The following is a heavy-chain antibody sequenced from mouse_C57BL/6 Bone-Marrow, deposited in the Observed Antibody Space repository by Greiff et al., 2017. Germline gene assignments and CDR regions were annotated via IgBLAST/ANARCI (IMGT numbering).Heavy chain of an antibody. Sequence: EVKLMESGEGLVKPGGSLKLSCAASGFTFSSYAMSWVRQPPEKRLEWVAYISSGGDYIYYADTVKGRFTISRDNARNTLYLQMSSLKSEDTAMYYCTRITTVVYYYAMDYWGQGTSVTVSS. CDR1: GFTFSSYA. J-gene: IGHJ4*01. CDR3: TRITTVVYYYAMDY. D-gene: IGHD1-1*01. V-gene: IGHV5-9-1*02. CDR2: ISSGGDYI.